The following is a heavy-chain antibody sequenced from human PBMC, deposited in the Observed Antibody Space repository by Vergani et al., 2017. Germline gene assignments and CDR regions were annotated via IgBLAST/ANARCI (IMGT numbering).Heavy chain of an antibody. D-gene: IGHD1-7*01. Sequence: QVQLVQSGAEVKNPGASVKVSCKASGYSFTGYYIHWVRQAPGQGLEWMGLINPNSGRTKYAQKFQGRVTMTRDTSITTAYMEVSRLRSDATAVYYCARGRNFIDYWGQGTLVTVSS. CDR1: GYSFTGYY. CDR2: INPNSGRT. V-gene: IGHV1-2*02. CDR3: ARGRNFIDY. J-gene: IGHJ4*02.